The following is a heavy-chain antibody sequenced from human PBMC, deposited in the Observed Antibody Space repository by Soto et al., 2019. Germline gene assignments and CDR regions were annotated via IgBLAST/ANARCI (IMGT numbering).Heavy chain of an antibody. CDR1: GFTFSSYS. V-gene: IGHV3-21*01. CDR3: ARLNSYYYGMDV. J-gene: IGHJ6*02. CDR2: ISSSSSYI. Sequence: GGSLRLSCAASGFTFSSYSMNWVRQAPGKGLEWVSSISSSSSYIYYADSVKGRFTISRDNAKNSLYLQMNSLRAEDTAVYYCARLNSYYYGMDVWGQGTMVTVSS.